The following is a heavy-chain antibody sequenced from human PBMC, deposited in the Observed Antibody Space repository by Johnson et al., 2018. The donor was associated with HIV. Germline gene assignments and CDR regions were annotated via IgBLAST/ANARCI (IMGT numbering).Heavy chain of an antibody. CDR2: ISSNGGST. CDR3: AKDPRYKYGGAFDI. J-gene: IGHJ3*02. Sequence: VQLVESGGGLVQPGGSLRLSCAASGFTFSSYAMHWVRHAPGKGLEYVSAISSNGGSTYYANSVKGRFTISRDNAKNSLYLQMNSLRAEDTAVYYCAKDPRYKYGGAFDIWGQGTMVTVSS. CDR1: GFTFSSYA. D-gene: IGHD3-16*01. V-gene: IGHV3-64*01.